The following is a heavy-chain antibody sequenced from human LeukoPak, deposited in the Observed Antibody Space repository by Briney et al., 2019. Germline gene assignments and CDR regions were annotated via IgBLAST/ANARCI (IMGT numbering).Heavy chain of an antibody. CDR3: ARDNDWAFHY. V-gene: IGHV3-48*02. J-gene: IGHJ4*02. Sequence: NPGGSLRLSCAASGFTFSNYVTSWVRQAPGKGLEWVSYINHNGEMIFYPDFVKGRFTISRDNAKNSLYLQMNSLRDEDTAVYYCARDNDWAFHYWGQGTLVTVSS. CDR2: INHNGEMI. D-gene: IGHD3-9*01. CDR1: GFTFSNYV.